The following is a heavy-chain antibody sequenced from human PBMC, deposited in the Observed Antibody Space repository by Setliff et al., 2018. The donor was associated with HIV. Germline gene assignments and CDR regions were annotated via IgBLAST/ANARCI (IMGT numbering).Heavy chain of an antibody. V-gene: IGHV3-30*02. CDR3: AKELGGSGIDAFDI. D-gene: IGHD3-10*01. CDR2: IWYDGNNK. Sequence: GSLRLSCAASGFSFSSYGMHWVRQAPGKGLEWVAGIWYDGNNKYYEDSVKGRFTISRDNSKNTVHLQMNSLRVEDTAVYYCAKELGGSGIDAFDIWGQGTMVTVSS. J-gene: IGHJ3*02. CDR1: GFSFSSYG.